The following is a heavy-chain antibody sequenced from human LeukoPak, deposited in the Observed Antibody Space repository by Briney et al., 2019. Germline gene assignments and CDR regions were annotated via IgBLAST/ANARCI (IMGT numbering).Heavy chain of an antibody. V-gene: IGHV1-69*04. CDR3: ARGAVRDAFEI. Sequence: SVKVSCKASGGTFSSYAISWVRQAPGQGLEWMGRIIPILGIANYAQKFQGRVTITADKSTSTAYMELSSLRSEDTAVYYCARGAVRDAFEIWGQGTMVTVSS. CDR2: IIPILGIA. J-gene: IGHJ3*02. CDR1: GGTFSSYA.